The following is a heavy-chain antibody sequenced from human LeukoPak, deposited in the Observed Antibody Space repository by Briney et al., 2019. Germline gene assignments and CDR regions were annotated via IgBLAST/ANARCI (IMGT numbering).Heavy chain of an antibody. V-gene: IGHV4-59*01. D-gene: IGHD5-24*01. J-gene: IGHJ4*02. CDR2: IYYSGST. CDR3: ATSRRDGYNSEFDY. CDR1: GGSISSYY. Sequence: SETLSLTCTVSGGSISSYYWSWIRQPPGKGLEWIGYIYYSGSTNYNPSLKSRVTISVDTSKNQFSLKLSSVTAADTAVYYCATSRRDGYNSEFDYWGQGTLVTVSS.